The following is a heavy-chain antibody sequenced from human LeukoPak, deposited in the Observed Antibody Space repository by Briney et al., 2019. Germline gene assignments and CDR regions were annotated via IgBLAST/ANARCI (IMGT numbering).Heavy chain of an antibody. CDR3: ATIKRGSIFGYFDF. D-gene: IGHD5-18*01. CDR2: LFNSVNT. J-gene: IGHJ4*02. V-gene: IGHV4-59*11. CDR1: GGSISSHY. Sequence: SETLSLTCTVSGGSISSHYWSWIRQPPGKGLEWIAYLFNSVNTKDNPSLQSRLTLSADTSKNQFSLRLSSVTAADTAVYYCATIKRGSIFGYFDFWGQGIKVTVSS.